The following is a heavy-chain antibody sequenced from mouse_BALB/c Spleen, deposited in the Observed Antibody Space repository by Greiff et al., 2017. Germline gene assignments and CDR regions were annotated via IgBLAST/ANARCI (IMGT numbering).Heavy chain of an antibody. CDR3: ARGGRRYFDV. V-gene: IGHV1S137*01. J-gene: IGHJ1*01. CDR1: GYTFTDYA. D-gene: IGHD3-3*01. Sequence: QVQLQQSGAELVRPGVSVKISCKGSGYTFTDYAMHWVKQSHAKSLEWIGVISTYYGDASYNQKFKGKATMTVDKSSSTAYMELARLTSEDSAIYYCARGGRRYFDVWGAGTTVTVSS. CDR2: ISTYYGDA.